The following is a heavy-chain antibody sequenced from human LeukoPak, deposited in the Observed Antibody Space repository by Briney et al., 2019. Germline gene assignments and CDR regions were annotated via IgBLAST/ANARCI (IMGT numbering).Heavy chain of an antibody. Sequence: GGSLRLSCAASGFTFSYYSMNWVRQAPGKGLEWVSYITGSGGSTLYADSVKGRFTVSRDNSKNTLYLQMNSLRAEGTAVYYCAKGLSVASSFFDYWGQGTLVTVSS. CDR3: AKGLSVASSFFDY. J-gene: IGHJ4*02. D-gene: IGHD2-15*01. V-gene: IGHV3-23*01. CDR1: GFTFSYYS. CDR2: ITGSGGST.